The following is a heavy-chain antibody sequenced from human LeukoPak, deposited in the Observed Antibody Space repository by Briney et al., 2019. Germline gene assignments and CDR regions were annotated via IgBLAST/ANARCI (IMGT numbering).Heavy chain of an antibody. CDR2: MKSKTDGGTI. CDR3: LHHFDY. Sequence: GGSLRLSCAASGFTFTNAWMSWVRQAPGKGLEWVGRMKSKTDGGTIDYAVPVKGRFTISRDDSKNTLYLQMNSLQIEDTAVYYCLHHFDYWGQGTLVTVSS. J-gene: IGHJ4*02. V-gene: IGHV3-15*01. CDR1: GFTFTNAW.